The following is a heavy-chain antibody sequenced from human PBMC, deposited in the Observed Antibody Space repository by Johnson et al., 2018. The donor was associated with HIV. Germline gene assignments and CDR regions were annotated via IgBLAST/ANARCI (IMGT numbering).Heavy chain of an antibody. CDR2: INWNGGST. V-gene: IGHV3-20*04. J-gene: IGHJ3*02. CDR1: GFTFDDYG. Sequence: VHLVESGGGVVRPGGSLRLSCAASGFTFDDYGMNWVRQAPGKGLEWVSGINWNGGSTGYADSVKGRFTISRDNAKKSLYLQMNSLRAEDTAVYYCSKDQFHKGGGSLVDGFDIWGQGTMVTVSS. D-gene: IGHD2-15*01. CDR3: SKDQFHKGGGSLVDGFDI.